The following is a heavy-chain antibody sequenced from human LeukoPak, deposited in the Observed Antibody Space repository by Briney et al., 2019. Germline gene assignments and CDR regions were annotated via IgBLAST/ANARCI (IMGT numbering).Heavy chain of an antibody. D-gene: IGHD6-13*01. Sequence: GGSLRLSCAASGFTVSSNYMSWVRQAPGKGLQWVSVIYSGGSTYYADSVKGRFTISRDNSKNTLYLQMNSLRAEDTAVYYRASGRSAAGSGDAFDIWGQGTMVTVSS. V-gene: IGHV3-66*01. CDR3: ASGRSAAGSGDAFDI. J-gene: IGHJ3*02. CDR2: IYSGGST. CDR1: GFTVSSNY.